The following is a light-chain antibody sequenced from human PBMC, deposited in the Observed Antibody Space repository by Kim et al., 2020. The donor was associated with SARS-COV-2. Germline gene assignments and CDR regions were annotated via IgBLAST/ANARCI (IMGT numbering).Light chain of an antibody. J-gene: IGLJ3*02. CDR2: EVS. CDR1: NSDIGGYNY. CDR3: SSYAGSRILV. V-gene: IGLV2-8*01. Sequence: QSALTQPPSASGSPGQSVTISCTGTNSDIGGYNYVSWYQQHPGKAPKLMIYEVSQRPSGVPDRFSGSKSGNTASLTVSGLQAEDEADYYCSSYAGSRILVFGGGTQLTVL.